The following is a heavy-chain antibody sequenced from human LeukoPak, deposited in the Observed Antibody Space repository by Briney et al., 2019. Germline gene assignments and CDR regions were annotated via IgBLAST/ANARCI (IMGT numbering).Heavy chain of an antibody. V-gene: IGHV4-39*01. CDR3: ARFLIAAAGTYYFDY. J-gene: IGHJ4*02. CDR1: GGSISSSSYY. Sequence: PSETLSFTCTVSGGSISSSSYYWGWIRQPPGKGLEWIGSIYYSGSTYYNPSLKSRVTISVDTSKNQFSLKLSSVTAADTAVYYCARFLIAAAGTYYFDYWGQGTLVTVSS. CDR2: IYYSGST. D-gene: IGHD6-13*01.